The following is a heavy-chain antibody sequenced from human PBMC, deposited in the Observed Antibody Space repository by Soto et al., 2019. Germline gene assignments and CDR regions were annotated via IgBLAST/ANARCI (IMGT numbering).Heavy chain of an antibody. V-gene: IGHV3-23*01. Sequence: CLRRSCAPERYTFKSHGLGWDRQAQGKRLEWDSTIDSSGVNTHYADSVKGRLTISRDNSRNTLHLQMHDLRADDTALYYCVSWVFAYFDYWGQGTFFTVSS. CDR3: VSWVFAYFDY. CDR1: RYTFKSHG. D-gene: IGHD3-3*01. CDR2: IDSSGVNT. J-gene: IGHJ4*02.